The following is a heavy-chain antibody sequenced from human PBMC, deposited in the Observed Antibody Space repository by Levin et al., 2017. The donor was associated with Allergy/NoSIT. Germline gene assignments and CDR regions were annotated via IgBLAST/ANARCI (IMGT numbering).Heavy chain of an antibody. V-gene: IGHV4-59*01. D-gene: IGHD2-2*01. CDR2: IYYSGST. CDR3: ARGIDYGQVVPAAIAPYQNWFDP. J-gene: IGHJ5*02. Sequence: SETLSLTCTVSGGSISSYYWSWIRQPPGKGLEWIGYIYYSGSTNYNPSLKSRVTISVDTSKNQFSLKLSSVTAADTAVYYCARGIDYGQVVPAAIAPYQNWFDPWGQGTLVTVSS. CDR1: GGSISSYY.